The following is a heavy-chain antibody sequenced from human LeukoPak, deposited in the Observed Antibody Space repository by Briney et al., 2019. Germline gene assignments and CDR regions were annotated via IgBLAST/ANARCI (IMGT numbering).Heavy chain of an antibody. V-gene: IGHV1-2*02. CDR3: ARDVRQHLLLIWYNWFDP. J-gene: IGHJ5*02. CDR1: GYTFTGYY. CDR2: INPNSGGT. Sequence: ASVKVSCKASGYTFTGYYMHWVRQAPGQGLEWMGWINPNSGGTNYAQKFQGRVTMTRDTSISTAYMELSRLRSDDTAVYYCARDVRQHLLLIWYNWFDPWGQGTLVTVSS. D-gene: IGHD2-15*01.